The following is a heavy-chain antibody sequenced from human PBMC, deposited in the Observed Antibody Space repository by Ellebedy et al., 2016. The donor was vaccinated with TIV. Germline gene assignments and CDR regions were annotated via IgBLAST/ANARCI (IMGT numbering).Heavy chain of an antibody. J-gene: IGHJ5*02. D-gene: IGHD3-9*01. CDR3: ARDLLTTDYNILSASRYWFDP. V-gene: IGHV1-18*01. CDR2: ISTYNGNT. Sequence: AASVKVSCKASGYTFTSHGISWVRQAPGQGLEWMGWISTYNGNTNSAQKLQGRVTMTTDTSTSTVYMELRSLRSDDTAVYYCARDLLTTDYNILSASRYWFDPWGQGTLVTVSS. CDR1: GYTFTSHG.